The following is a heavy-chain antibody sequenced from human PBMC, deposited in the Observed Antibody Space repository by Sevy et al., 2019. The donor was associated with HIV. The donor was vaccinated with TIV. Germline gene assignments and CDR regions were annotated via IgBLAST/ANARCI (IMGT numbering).Heavy chain of an antibody. CDR3: ARDLPPSATTVAHFDH. CDR1: GFTISRYE. Sequence: GGSLRLSCAASGFTISRYEMNWVRQAPGKGLEWVSYISNSGTTLSYSDSVRGRFTISRDNARNSLYLQMNSLRGEDTAVYYCARDLPPSATTVAHFDHWGQGTLVTVSS. CDR2: ISNSGTTL. V-gene: IGHV3-48*03. D-gene: IGHD4-17*01. J-gene: IGHJ4*02.